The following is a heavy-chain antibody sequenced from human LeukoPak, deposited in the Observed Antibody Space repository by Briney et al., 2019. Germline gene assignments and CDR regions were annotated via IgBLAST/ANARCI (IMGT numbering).Heavy chain of an antibody. J-gene: IGHJ3*02. CDR1: GYTFTSYY. D-gene: IGHD3-10*01. CDR2: INPSGGST. Sequence: PRASVKVSCKASGYTFTSYYMHWVRQAPGQGLEWMGIINPSGGSTSYAQKFQGRVTMTRDMSTSTVYMELSSLRSEDTAVYYCARDGEWPYAFDIWGQGTMVTVSS. V-gene: IGHV1-46*01. CDR3: ARDGEWPYAFDI.